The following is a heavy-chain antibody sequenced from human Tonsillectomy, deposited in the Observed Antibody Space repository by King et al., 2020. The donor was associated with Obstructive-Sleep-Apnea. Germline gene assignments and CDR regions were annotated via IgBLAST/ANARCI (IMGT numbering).Heavy chain of an antibody. V-gene: IGHV4-34*01. CDR2: INHSGST. Sequence: VQLQQWGAGLLKPSETLSLTCAVYGESFSGYYWSWIRQPPGKGLEGIVEINHSGSTNYNPSLKSRVTISLDTSKTQCSLKLSPVTAADTAVYYCARGKIYYDSSGYYTRPYGMDVWGQGTTVTVSS. CDR3: ARGKIYYDSSGYYTRPYGMDV. J-gene: IGHJ6*02. CDR1: GESFSGYY. D-gene: IGHD3-22*01.